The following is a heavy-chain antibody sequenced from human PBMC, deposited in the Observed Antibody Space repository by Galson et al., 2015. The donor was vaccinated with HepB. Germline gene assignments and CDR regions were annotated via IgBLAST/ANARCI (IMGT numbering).Heavy chain of an antibody. CDR2: IIPIFGTA. Sequence: SVKVSCKASGGTFSSYAISWVRQAPGQGLEWMGGIIPIFGTANYAQKFQGRVTITRDTSASTAYMELSSLRSEDTAVYYCAREASITGTTGFDYWGQGTLVTVSS. V-gene: IGHV1-69*05. J-gene: IGHJ4*02. CDR3: AREASITGTTGFDY. CDR1: GGTFSSYA. D-gene: IGHD1-20*01.